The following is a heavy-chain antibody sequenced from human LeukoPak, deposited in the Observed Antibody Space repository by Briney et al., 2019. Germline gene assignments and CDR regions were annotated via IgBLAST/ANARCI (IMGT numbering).Heavy chain of an antibody. Sequence: GGSLRLSCAASGFTFSSYAMHWVRQAPGKGLEWVAVISYDGSNKYYADSVKGRFTISRDNSKNTLCLQMNSLRAEDTAVYYCARGRRGTRYYGMDVWGQGTTVTVSS. CDR1: GFTFSSYA. J-gene: IGHJ6*02. V-gene: IGHV3-30-3*01. D-gene: IGHD1-7*01. CDR2: ISYDGSNK. CDR3: ARGRRGTRYYGMDV.